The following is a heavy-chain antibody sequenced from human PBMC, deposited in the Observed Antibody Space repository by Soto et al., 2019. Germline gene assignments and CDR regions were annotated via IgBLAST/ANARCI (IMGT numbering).Heavy chain of an antibody. CDR1: GYTFTAYA. J-gene: IGHJ4*02. CDR2: ISTYNNNT. D-gene: IGHD6-6*01. CDR3: AREYSSSSFGS. V-gene: IGHV1-18*01. Sequence: QVQLVQSGPEMKKPGASVKVSCKTSGYTFTAYAVSWVRQAPGQGLEWMGTISTYNNNTNYAQSLQGRLSMTADTSSSTAYMELRSLRADDTAVYYCAREYSSSSFGSWGQGTLVTVSS.